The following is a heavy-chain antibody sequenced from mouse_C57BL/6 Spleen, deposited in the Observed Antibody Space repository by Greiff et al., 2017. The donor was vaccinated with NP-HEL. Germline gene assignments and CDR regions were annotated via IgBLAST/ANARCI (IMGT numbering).Heavy chain of an antibody. J-gene: IGHJ4*01. Sequence: VQLQQSGPGLVQPSQRLSITCTVSGFSLTSYGVHWVRQSPGKGLEWLGVLWRGGSTDYTAAFMSRLSITKDNSKSQVFFKMNSLQADDTAIYYCAKGDYLYAMDYWGQGTSVTVSS. V-gene: IGHV2-5*01. D-gene: IGHD2-4*01. CDR2: LWRGGST. CDR1: GFSLTSYG. CDR3: AKGDYLYAMDY.